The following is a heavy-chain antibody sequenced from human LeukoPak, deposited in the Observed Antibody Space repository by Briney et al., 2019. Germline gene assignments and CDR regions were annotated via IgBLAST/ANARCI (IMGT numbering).Heavy chain of an antibody. D-gene: IGHD2-15*01. CDR3: ARSVVVAATLIPFDP. CDR1: GGSFSGYY. V-gene: IGHV4-34*01. Sequence: SETLSLTCAVYGGSFSGYYWSWIRQPPGKGLEWIGEINHSGSTNYNPSLKSRVTISVDTSKNQFSLKLSSVTAADTAVYYCARSVVVAATLIPFDPWGQGTLVTVSS. J-gene: IGHJ5*02. CDR2: INHSGST.